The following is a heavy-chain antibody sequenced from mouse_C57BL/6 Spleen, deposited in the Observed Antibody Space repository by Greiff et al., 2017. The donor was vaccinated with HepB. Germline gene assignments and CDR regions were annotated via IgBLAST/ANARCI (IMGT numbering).Heavy chain of an antibody. V-gene: IGHV7-1*01. CDR3: ASDSHYYGSIPLAMDY. Sequence: DVKLVESGGGLVQSGRSLRLSCATSGFTFSDFYMEWVRQAPGKGLEWIAASRNKANDYTTEYSASVKGRFIVSRDTSQSILYLQMNALRAEDTAIYYCASDSHYYGSIPLAMDYWGQGTSVTVSS. D-gene: IGHD1-1*01. CDR1: GFTFSDFY. J-gene: IGHJ4*01. CDR2: SRNKANDYTT.